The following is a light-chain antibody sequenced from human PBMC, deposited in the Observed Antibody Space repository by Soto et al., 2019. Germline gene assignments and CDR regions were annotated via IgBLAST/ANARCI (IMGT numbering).Light chain of an antibody. V-gene: IGKV3-11*01. Sequence: EVVLTQSPVTLSLAPGERATLSCRASQSVSGYLAWYQQKPGQAPRLLIYDVFNRATGIPARFSGSGSGTDFTLTISSLEPEDFAIYYCQQSNYWQVNLGQGTRLESK. J-gene: IGKJ5*01. CDR2: DVF. CDR3: QQSNYWQVN. CDR1: QSVSGY.